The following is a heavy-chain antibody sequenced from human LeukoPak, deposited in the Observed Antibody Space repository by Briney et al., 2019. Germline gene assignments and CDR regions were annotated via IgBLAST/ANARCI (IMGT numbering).Heavy chain of an antibody. J-gene: IGHJ6*02. CDR1: GFTFSSYA. Sequence: PGGSLRLSCAASGFTFSSYAMHWVRQAPGKGLEWVAVISYDGSNKYYADSVKGRFTISRDNSKNSLYLQMNSLRAEDTAVYYCARVRADLESSYWGMDVWGQGTTVTVSS. CDR2: ISYDGSNK. CDR3: ARVRADLESSYWGMDV. D-gene: IGHD3-3*01. V-gene: IGHV3-30-3*01.